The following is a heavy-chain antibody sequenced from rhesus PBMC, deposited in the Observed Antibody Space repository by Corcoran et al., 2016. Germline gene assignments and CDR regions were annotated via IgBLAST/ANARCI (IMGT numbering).Heavy chain of an antibody. V-gene: IGHV4-127*01. J-gene: IGHJ3*01. CDR2: IGGSSGST. D-gene: IGHD4-23*01. CDR3: ARDDINYRAFDF. CDR1: GYSISSDYG. Sequence: QVQLQESGPGLVKPSETLSLTCAVSGYSISSDYGWSWIRQPPGKGLGWIGCIGGSSGSTNYNPSLKSRVTISKDTSKNQFSLRLSSVTAADTAVYYCARDDINYRAFDFWGQGLRVTVSS.